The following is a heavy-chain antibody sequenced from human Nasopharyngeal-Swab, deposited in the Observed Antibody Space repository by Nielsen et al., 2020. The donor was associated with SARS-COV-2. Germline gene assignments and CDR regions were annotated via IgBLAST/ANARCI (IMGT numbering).Heavy chain of an antibody. J-gene: IGHJ6*02. CDR3: AREPAARPPAPDYYYYYGMDV. CDR2: ISSISSTI. V-gene: IGHV3-48*02. D-gene: IGHD6-6*01. CDR1: AFTFSSYR. Sequence: GGSLRLSCAPSAFTFSSYRMNWVRQAPGKGLEWVSYISSISSTIYYADSVKGRFTISRDNAKNSLYLQMNSLRDEDTAVYYCAREPAARPPAPDYYYYYGMDVWGQGTTVTVSS.